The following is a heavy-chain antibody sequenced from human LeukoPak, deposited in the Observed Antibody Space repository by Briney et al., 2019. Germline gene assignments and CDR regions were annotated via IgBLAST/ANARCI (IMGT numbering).Heavy chain of an antibody. D-gene: IGHD3-3*01. CDR1: GYTFTSYA. CDR2: INAGNGNT. Sequence: ASVKVSCKASGYTFTSYAMHWVRQAPGQRLEWMGWINAGNGNTKYSQKFQGRVTITRDTSATTAYMELSSLRSEDTAVYYCARDVYYDFWSGYFLNYYYYGMDVWGQGTTVTVSS. V-gene: IGHV1-3*01. CDR3: ARDVYYDFWSGYFLNYYYYGMDV. J-gene: IGHJ6*02.